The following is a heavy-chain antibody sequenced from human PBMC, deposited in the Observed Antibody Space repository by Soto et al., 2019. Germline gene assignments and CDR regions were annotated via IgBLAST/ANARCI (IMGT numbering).Heavy chain of an antibody. CDR3: ARDLRNRRFLEWLTKAYYYYGMDV. CDR1: GFTFSSYG. J-gene: IGHJ6*02. V-gene: IGHV3-33*01. Sequence: QVQLVESGGGVVQPGRSLRLSCAASGFTFSSYGMHWVRQAPGKGLEWVAVIWYDGSNKYYADSVKGRFTISRDNSKNTLYLQMNSLRAEDTAVYYCARDLRNRRFLEWLTKAYYYYGMDVWGQGTTVTVSS. D-gene: IGHD3-3*01. CDR2: IWYDGSNK.